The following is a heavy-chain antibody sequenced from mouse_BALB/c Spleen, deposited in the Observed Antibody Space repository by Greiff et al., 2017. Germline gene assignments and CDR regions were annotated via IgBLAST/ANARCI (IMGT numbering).Heavy chain of an antibody. CDR3: AREGFHYYDYDRGVSWFAY. CDR1: GFSLTSYG. J-gene: IGHJ3*01. D-gene: IGHD2-4*01. V-gene: IGHV2-9*02. CDR2: IWAGGST. Sequence: VMLVESGPGLVAPSQSLSITCTVSGFSLTSYGVHWVRQPPGKGLEWLGVIWAGGSTNYNSALMSRLSISKDNSKSQVFLKMNSLQTDDTAMYYCAREGFHYYDYDRGVSWFAYWGQGTLVTVSA.